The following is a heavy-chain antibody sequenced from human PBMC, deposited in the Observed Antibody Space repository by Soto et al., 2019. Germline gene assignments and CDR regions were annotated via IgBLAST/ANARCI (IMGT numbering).Heavy chain of an antibody. CDR3: ASHSGSSPEGRYYYGMDV. CDR1: GGTFSSYA. D-gene: IGHD1-26*01. J-gene: IGHJ6*02. Sequence: QVQLVQSGAEVKKPGSSVKVSCKASGGTFSSYAISWVRQAPGQGLQWMGGIISIFGTADYAQKFQGRVTNTEDESTSTAYMELRSVRSEDTAVYYCASHSGSSPEGRYYYGMDVWGQGTTVTVSS. V-gene: IGHV1-69*12. CDR2: IISIFGTA.